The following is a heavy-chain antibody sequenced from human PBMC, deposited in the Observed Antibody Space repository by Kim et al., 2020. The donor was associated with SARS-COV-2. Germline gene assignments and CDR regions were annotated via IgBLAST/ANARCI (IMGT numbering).Heavy chain of an antibody. J-gene: IGHJ4*02. CDR3: AREPFGSGNDY. V-gene: IGHV3-23*05. Sequence: GGSLRLSCVASGFTFRTYAMSWVRQAPGGGLECVSTISNTEITHADSVKGRFTISRDDSRDILYLQMSSLRVEDTAIYYCAREPFGSGNDYWGQGTLGTVSP. D-gene: IGHD3-10*01. CDR2: ISNTEIT. CDR1: GFTFRTYA.